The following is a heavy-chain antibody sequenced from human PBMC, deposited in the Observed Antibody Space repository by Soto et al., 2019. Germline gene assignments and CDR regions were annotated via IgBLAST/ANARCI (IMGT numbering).Heavy chain of an antibody. CDR1: GFTFSSYA. V-gene: IGHV3-23*01. Sequence: EVQLLESGGGLVQPGGSLRLSCAASGFTFSSYAMSWVRQAPGKGLEWVSAISGSGGSTYYADSVKGRFTISRDNSKNSLYLQMNSLRAEDTAVYYCARDGSGWHPRFDYWGQGTLVTVSS. CDR2: ISGSGGST. D-gene: IGHD6-19*01. CDR3: ARDGSGWHPRFDY. J-gene: IGHJ4*02.